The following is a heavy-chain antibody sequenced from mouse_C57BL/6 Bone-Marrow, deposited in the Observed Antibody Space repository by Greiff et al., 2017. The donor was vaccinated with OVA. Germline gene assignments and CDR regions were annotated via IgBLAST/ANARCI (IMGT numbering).Heavy chain of an antibody. CDR1: GYTFTDYY. V-gene: IGHV1-19*01. CDR2: INPYNGGT. J-gene: IGHJ2*01. Sequence: EVQGVESGPVLVKPGASVKMSCKASGYTFTDYYMNWVKQSHGKSLEWIGVINPYNGGTSYNQKFKGKATLTVDKSSSTAYMELNSLTSEDSAVYYCARSKAITTVKIDYWGQGTTLTVSS. D-gene: IGHD1-1*01. CDR3: ARSKAITTVKIDY.